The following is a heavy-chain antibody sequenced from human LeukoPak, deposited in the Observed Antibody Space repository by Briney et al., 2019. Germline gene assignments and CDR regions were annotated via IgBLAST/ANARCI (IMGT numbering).Heavy chain of an antibody. D-gene: IGHD3-10*01. CDR2: INPNSGDT. Sequence: ASVKVSCKASGYPFTDQFINWVRQAPGRGLEWMGWINPNSGDTNYEQRFQGRVTMTRDTSISTAYMDLTRLASDDTAVYYCARGELLVDYWGQGTLVTVPS. V-gene: IGHV1-2*02. CDR3: ARGELLVDY. CDR1: GYPFTDQF. J-gene: IGHJ4*02.